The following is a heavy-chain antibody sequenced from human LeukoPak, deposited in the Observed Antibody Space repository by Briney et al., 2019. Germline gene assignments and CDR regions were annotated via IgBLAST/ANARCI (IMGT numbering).Heavy chain of an antibody. CDR3: ARDSPRYSSSPSWFDP. Sequence: PGGSLRLSCAASGFTFSDYYMSWIRQAPGKGLEWVSYISSSGSTIYYADSVKGRFTISRDNAKNSLYLQMNSLRAEDTAVYYCARDSPRYSSSPSWFDPWGQGTLVTVSS. CDR1: GFTFSDYY. J-gene: IGHJ5*02. CDR2: ISSSGSTI. V-gene: IGHV3-11*04. D-gene: IGHD6-6*01.